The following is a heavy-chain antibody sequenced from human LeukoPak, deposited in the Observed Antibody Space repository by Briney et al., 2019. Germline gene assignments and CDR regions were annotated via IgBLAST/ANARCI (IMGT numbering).Heavy chain of an antibody. CDR2: IYPGDSDT. J-gene: IGHJ4*02. Sequence: GESLKISCKGSGYSFTSYWIGWVRQMPGKGLEWMGIIYPGDSDTRYSPSFQGQVTISADKSISTAYLQWSSLTASDTAMYYCARRITVTGDYFDYWGQGTLVTVSS. V-gene: IGHV5-51*01. CDR3: ARRITVTGDYFDY. CDR1: GYSFTSYW. D-gene: IGHD4-17*01.